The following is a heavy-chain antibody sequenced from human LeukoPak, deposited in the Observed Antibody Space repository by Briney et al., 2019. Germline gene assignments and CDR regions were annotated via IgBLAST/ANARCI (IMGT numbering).Heavy chain of an antibody. Sequence: GGSLRLSCAASGFTFSSYAMSWVRQAPGKGLEWVSAISGSGGSTYYADSVKGRFTISRDNSKNTLYLQMNSLRAEDTAVYYYAKVRGRAASSSGQIDYWGQGTLVTVSS. J-gene: IGHJ4*02. V-gene: IGHV3-23*01. CDR3: AKVRGRAASSSGQIDY. CDR1: GFTFSSYA. CDR2: ISGSGGST. D-gene: IGHD6-19*01.